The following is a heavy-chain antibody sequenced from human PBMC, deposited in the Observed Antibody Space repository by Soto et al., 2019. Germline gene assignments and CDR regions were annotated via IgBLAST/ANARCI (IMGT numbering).Heavy chain of an antibody. D-gene: IGHD2-2*01. CDR2: INPSGGST. CDR3: ARGSCSSTSCDSYQGAWFDP. CDR1: GYTFTSYY. Sequence: ASVKVSCKASGYTFTSYYMHWVRQAPGQGLEWMGIINPSGGSTSYAQKFQGRVTMTRDTSTSTVYMELSSLRSEDTAVYYCARGSCSSTSCDSYQGAWFDPWGQGTLVTFSS. V-gene: IGHV1-46*03. J-gene: IGHJ5*02.